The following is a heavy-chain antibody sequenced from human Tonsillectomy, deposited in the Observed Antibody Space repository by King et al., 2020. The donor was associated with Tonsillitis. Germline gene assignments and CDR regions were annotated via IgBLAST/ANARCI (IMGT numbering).Heavy chain of an antibody. D-gene: IGHD1-26*01. J-gene: IGHJ3*02. Sequence: EVQLVESGGGLVQPGGSLRLSCAASGFTYSGYAMSWVRQGPGKGLEWVSGISGSGGSTYYADSVKGRFTISRDSAKNTLYLQMNSLRAEDTALYYCAKVRAGSGTYFSSAFDIWGQGTVVTVSS. CDR1: GFTYSGYA. V-gene: IGHV3-23*04. CDR2: ISGSGGST. CDR3: AKVRAGSGTYFSSAFDI.